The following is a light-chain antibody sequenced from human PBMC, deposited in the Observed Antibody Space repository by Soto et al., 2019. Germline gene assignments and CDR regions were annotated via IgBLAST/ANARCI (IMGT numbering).Light chain of an antibody. V-gene: IGKV1-5*03. CDR2: KAS. CDR1: QSISSW. J-gene: IGKJ5*01. CDR3: QQYNSRPPIT. Sequence: DIQMTQSPSTLSASVGDRVTITCRASQSISSWLAWYQQKPGKAPNLLIYKASSLESGVPSRFSGSGSGTEFTLTISSLQPDDFATYYCQQYNSRPPITFGQGTRLEIK.